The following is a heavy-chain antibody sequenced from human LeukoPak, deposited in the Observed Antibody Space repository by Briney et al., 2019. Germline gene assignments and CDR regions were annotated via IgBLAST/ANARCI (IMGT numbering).Heavy chain of an antibody. CDR1: GYSISSGYY. CDR3: ARVVGFSGWSSYYYYYYYMGV. D-gene: IGHD6-19*01. J-gene: IGHJ6*03. Sequence: SETLSLTCTVSGYSISSGYYWGWIRQPPGKGLEWTGSIDHSGSTNYNPSLKSRVTISVDTSKNQFSLKLSSVTAADTAVYYCARVVGFSGWSSYYYYYYYMGVWGKGTTVTVSS. V-gene: IGHV4-38-2*02. CDR2: IDHSGST.